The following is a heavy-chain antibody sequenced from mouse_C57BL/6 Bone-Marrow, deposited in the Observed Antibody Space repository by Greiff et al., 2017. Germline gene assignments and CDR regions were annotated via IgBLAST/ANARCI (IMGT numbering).Heavy chain of an antibody. V-gene: IGHV2-6-1*01. J-gene: IGHJ4*01. CDR2: IWSDGST. CDR3: ARQGYLTTVVATLRDAMDY. D-gene: IGHD1-1*01. Sequence: QVQLKESGPGLVAPSQSLSITCTVSGFSLTSYGVHWVCQPPGKGLEWLVVIWSDGSTTYNSALKSRLSISKDNSKSQVFLKMNSLQTDDTAMYYCARQGYLTTVVATLRDAMDYWGQGTSVTVSS. CDR1: GFSLTSYG.